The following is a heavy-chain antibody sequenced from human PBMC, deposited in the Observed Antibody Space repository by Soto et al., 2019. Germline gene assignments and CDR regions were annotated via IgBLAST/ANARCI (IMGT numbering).Heavy chain of an antibody. CDR1: GFTFDDYA. J-gene: IGHJ4*02. Sequence: DVQLVESGGVVVQPGGSLRLSCAASGFTFDDYAMQWVRQAPGKGLEWVSLIDWDGGTTYYADSVKGRFTISRDNSKNSLYLQMNSLRPEDTAFYYCAKGGGYSYGLMNYWGQGTLVTVSS. V-gene: IGHV3-43D*04. CDR2: IDWDGGTT. D-gene: IGHD5-18*01. CDR3: AKGGGYSYGLMNY.